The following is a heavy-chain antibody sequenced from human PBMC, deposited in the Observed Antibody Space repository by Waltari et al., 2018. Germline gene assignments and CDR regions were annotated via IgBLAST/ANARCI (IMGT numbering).Heavy chain of an antibody. CDR1: GGSMNGYS. J-gene: IGHJ6*03. D-gene: IGHD3-16*02. CDR3: AIESPRGFTVPPHYMDV. Sequence: QVPLTQWGAGRLQPSEAMSRTCVVAGGSMNGYSWQWIRQPPGKGLEWIGEIDHNINTKYHPSLKSRVTISVDTSKNQFSLKLASVTAADTAVYFCAIESPRGFTVPPHYMDVWASGTTVIV. V-gene: IGHV4-34*01. CDR2: IDHNINT.